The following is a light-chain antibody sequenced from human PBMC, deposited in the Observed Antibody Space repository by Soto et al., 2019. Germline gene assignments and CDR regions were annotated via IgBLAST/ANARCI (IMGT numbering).Light chain of an antibody. J-gene: IGKJ3*01. V-gene: IGKV3-20*01. CDR2: GAS. CDR1: QSVTSNY. CDR3: QQYATAPAVT. Sequence: EIVLTQSPGTLSLSPGARATLSCRASQSVTSNYLAWYQHKPGQAPRLLIYGASSRAAGIPDRFSGSGSGTDFTLTICRLEPEDFSVFYCQQYATAPAVTFGPGTKVDIK.